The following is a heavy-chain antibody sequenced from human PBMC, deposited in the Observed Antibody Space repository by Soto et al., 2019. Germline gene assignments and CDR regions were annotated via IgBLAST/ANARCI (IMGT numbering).Heavy chain of an antibody. CDR2: ISYGGDYQ. CDR1: GFTFSSYG. Sequence: QVQLVESGGGVVQPGRSLRLSCAASGFTFSSYGMHWVRQAPGKGLEWVAVISYGGDYQYYADSVKGRFTISRDNSKNTLYLQMNTLRPEDTAVYFCAKSRGGSSWYEGDSWGQGTLVTVSS. J-gene: IGHJ4*02. CDR3: AKSRGGSSWYEGDS. V-gene: IGHV3-30*18. D-gene: IGHD6-13*01.